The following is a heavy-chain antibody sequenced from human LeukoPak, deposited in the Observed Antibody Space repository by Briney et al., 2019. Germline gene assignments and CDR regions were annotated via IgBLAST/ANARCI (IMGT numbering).Heavy chain of an antibody. V-gene: IGHV3-74*01. CDR3: ARDFDISGSGY. D-gene: IGHD1-26*01. CDR2: IYSDVSST. J-gene: IGHJ4*02. CDR1: GFTFSSYW. Sequence: QPGRSLRLSCAASGFTFSSYWMHWVRQAPGKGLVWVSRIYSDVSSTTYANSVKGRFTISRDNAKNTLYLQMNGLRAEDTAVYYCARDFDISGSGYWGQGTLVAVYS.